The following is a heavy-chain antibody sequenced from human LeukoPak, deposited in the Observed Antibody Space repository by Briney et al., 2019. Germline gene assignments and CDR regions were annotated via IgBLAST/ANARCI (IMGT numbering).Heavy chain of an antibody. CDR3: ARLGRYCSGGSCERGAFDI. D-gene: IGHD2-15*01. V-gene: IGHV3-21*01. J-gene: IGHJ3*02. CDR2: ISSSSSYI. CDR1: GFTFSSYS. Sequence: GGSLGLSCAASGFTFSSYSMNWVRQAPGKGLEWVSSISSSSSYIYYADSVKGRFTISRDNAKNSLYLQMNSLRAEDTAVYYCARLGRYCSGGSCERGAFDIWGQGTMVTVSS.